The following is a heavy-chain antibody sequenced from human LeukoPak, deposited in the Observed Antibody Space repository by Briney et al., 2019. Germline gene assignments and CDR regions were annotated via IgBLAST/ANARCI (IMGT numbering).Heavy chain of an antibody. CDR3: ASNPPNTGDFYY. CDR2: MSPNSGDT. V-gene: IGHV1-8*02. J-gene: IGHJ4*02. Sequence: ASVKVSCKASGYTFANYGITWVRQAPGQGLEWMGWMSPNSGDTGYAQKFQGRVSMTRDIFKSTAYMELSSLRSEDTAIYYCASNPPNTGDFYYWGLGTLVTVSS. CDR1: GYTFANYG. D-gene: IGHD1-1*01.